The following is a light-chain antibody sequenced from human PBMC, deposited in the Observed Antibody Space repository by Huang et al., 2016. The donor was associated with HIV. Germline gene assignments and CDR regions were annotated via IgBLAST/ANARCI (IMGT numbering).Light chain of an antibody. V-gene: IGKV3-11*01. J-gene: IGKJ4*01. CDR3: QQRSIWPPAFT. CDR2: DTS. Sequence: ELVLTQSPATLSLSPGERPTLSCRASQRVSSYLAWYQQKPGQAPRLLVYDTSHRASGIPARFSGSGSGTDFILTISSPEPEDFAVYYCQQRSIWPPAFTFGGGTKVEIK. CDR1: QRVSSY.